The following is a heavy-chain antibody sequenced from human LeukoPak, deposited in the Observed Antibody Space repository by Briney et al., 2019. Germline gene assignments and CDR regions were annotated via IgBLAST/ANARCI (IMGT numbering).Heavy chain of an antibody. V-gene: IGHV1-69*13. CDR1: GGTFSSYA. CDR2: IIPIFGTA. J-gene: IGHJ5*02. D-gene: IGHD1-7*01. CDR3: ARDRLELRWFDP. Sequence: ASVKVSCEASGGTFSSYAISWVRQAPGQGLEWMGGIIPIFGTANYAQKFQGRVTITADESTSTAYMELSSLRSEDTAVYYCARDRLELRWFDPWGQGTLVTVSS.